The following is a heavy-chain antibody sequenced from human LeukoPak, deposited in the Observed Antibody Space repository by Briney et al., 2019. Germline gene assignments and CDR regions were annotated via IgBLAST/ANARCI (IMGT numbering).Heavy chain of an antibody. CDR3: ATVLPSGSYRTLYNWFDP. J-gene: IGHJ5*02. CDR1: GYTLTELS. V-gene: IGHV1-24*01. CDR2: FDPEDGET. Sequence: GASVKVSCKVSGYTLTELSMHWVRQAPGKGLEWMGGFDPEDGETIYAQKFQGRVTMTEDTSTDTAYMELSSLRSEDTAVYYCATVLPSGSYRTLYNWFDPWGQGTLVTVSS. D-gene: IGHD1-26*01.